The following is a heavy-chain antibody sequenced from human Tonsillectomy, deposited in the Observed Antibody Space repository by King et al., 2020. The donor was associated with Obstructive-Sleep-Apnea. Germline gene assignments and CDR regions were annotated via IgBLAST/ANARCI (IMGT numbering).Heavy chain of an antibody. D-gene: IGHD5-12*01. V-gene: IGHV4-4*02. CDR3: ARQRVYSGYDLHFEY. J-gene: IGHJ4*02. CDR1: GGSITSSNW. Sequence: VQLQESGPGLVKPSGTLSLTCAVSGGSITSSNWWSWVCQPPGKGLEWIVEVDHSGSTNYNPSLKSRVTMSIDKSKNQFSLKLTSVTAADTALYYCARQRVYSGYDLHFEYWGQGILVTVSS. CDR2: VDHSGST.